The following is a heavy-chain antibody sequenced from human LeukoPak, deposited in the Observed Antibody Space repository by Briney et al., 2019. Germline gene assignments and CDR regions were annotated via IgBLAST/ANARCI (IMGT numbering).Heavy chain of an antibody. V-gene: IGHV4-39*01. J-gene: IGHJ4*02. Sequence: SGTLSLTCTVSGGSTSSSNYYWGWIRQPPGKGLEWIGGIHYSGNTYYNPSLKSRVTISVDTSKNQFSLKLSSVTAADTAVYYCARLGAGPTYYDFWSGYSSFYFDYWGQGTLVTVSS. CDR3: ARLGAGPTYYDFWSGYSSFYFDY. CDR2: IHYSGNT. CDR1: GGSTSSSNYY. D-gene: IGHD3-3*01.